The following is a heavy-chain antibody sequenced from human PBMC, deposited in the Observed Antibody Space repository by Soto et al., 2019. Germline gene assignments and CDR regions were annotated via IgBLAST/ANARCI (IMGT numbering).Heavy chain of an antibody. V-gene: IGHV3-21*01. CDR1: GFTFSSYS. CDR2: ISSSSSYI. D-gene: IGHD6-19*01. Sequence: GGSLRLSCAASGFTFSSYSMNWVRQAPGKGLEWVSSISSSSSYIYYADSVKGRFTISRDNAKNSLYLQMNSLRAEDTAVYYCARAHNTGYRSGWYHHYGMDVGGQGTTVTVSS. CDR3: ARAHNTGYRSGWYHHYGMDV. J-gene: IGHJ6*02.